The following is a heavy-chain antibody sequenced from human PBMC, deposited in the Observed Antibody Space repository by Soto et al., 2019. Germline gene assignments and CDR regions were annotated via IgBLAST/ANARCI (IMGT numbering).Heavy chain of an antibody. Sequence: SETLSLTCTVSGGSISSGGNYWSWIRQHQGKGLEWIGYIYYSGRTYYNPSLKRRITISVDSSKTQFSLKLSSRADAATAWYFGASVNLAMVSLDYWGQGTLVTVSS. CDR1: GGSISSGGNY. V-gene: IGHV4-31*03. J-gene: IGHJ4*01. CDR2: IYYSGRT. CDR3: ASVNLAMVSLDY. D-gene: IGHD5-18*01.